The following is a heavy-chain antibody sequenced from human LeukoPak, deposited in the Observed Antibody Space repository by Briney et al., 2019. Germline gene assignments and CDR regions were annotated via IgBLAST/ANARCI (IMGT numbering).Heavy chain of an antibody. J-gene: IGHJ3*02. CDR3: ARARGADYYDSSSPTDAFDI. CDR2: IGTAGDT. Sequence: PGGSLRLSCAASGFTFSSYDMHWVRQATGKGLEWVSAIGTAGDTYYPGSVKGRFTISRENAKNSSYLQMNSLRAGDTAVYYCARARGADYYDSSSPTDAFDIWGQGTMVTVSS. D-gene: IGHD3-22*01. CDR1: GFTFSSYD. V-gene: IGHV3-13*01.